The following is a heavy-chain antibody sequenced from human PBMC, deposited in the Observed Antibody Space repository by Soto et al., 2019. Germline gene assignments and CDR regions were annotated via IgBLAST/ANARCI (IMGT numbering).Heavy chain of an antibody. J-gene: IGHJ4*02. D-gene: IGHD3-16*02. Sequence: PGGSLRLSCEGSGFTLSNYGMDWVRQAPGKGLEWISFISGAGDTTYYADSVKGRFIISRDNSKNTLYLQMNSLRAEDTAIYYCAKSFTQSNVWRAYRHKTHFDYWGQGALVTVSS. CDR2: ISGAGDTT. V-gene: IGHV3-23*01. CDR1: GFTLSNYG. CDR3: AKSFTQSNVWRAYRHKTHFDY.